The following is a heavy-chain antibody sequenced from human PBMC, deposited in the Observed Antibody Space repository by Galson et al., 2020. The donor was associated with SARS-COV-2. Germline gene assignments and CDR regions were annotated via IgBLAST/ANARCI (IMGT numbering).Heavy chain of an antibody. Sequence: GESLKISCKASGYTFTNYDINWVRQASGQGLEWMGWMNPRTGNTGYAQKFQGRVTMTRNTSRSTAYMELSSLRSDDTAVYYCASKADLDYWGQGTLVTVSS. V-gene: IGHV1-8*01. CDR1: GYTFTNYD. CDR2: MNPRTGNT. CDR3: ASKADLDY. J-gene: IGHJ4*02.